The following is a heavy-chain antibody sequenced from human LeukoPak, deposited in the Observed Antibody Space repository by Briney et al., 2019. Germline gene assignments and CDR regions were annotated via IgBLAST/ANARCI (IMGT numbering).Heavy chain of an antibody. D-gene: IGHD3-9*01. Sequence: PGGSLRLSCAASGFTFSSCAMTWFREAPGKGLEWVSTISGSGGSTYYADSVKGRFTISRDKSKNTLYLQMNSLRAEDTAVYYCAKSDDTWLTLYYYYGMDVWGQGTTVTVSS. J-gene: IGHJ6*02. CDR1: GFTFSSCA. CDR3: AKSDDTWLTLYYYYGMDV. V-gene: IGHV3-23*01. CDR2: ISGSGGST.